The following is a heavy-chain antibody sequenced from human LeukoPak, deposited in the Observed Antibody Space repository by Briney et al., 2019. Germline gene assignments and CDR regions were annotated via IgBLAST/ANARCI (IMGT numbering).Heavy chain of an antibody. CDR1: GFTVSSNY. CDR2: IYSGGST. D-gene: IGHD3-3*01. V-gene: IGHV3-66*02. J-gene: IGHJ4*02. CDR3: ASRIGRYYDFWSGYLDY. Sequence: GGSLRLSCAASGFTVSSNYMSWVRQAPGKGLEWVSVIYSGGSTYYADSVKGRFTISRDNSKNTLYLQMNSLRAEDTAVYYCASRIGRYYDFWSGYLDYWGQGTLATVSS.